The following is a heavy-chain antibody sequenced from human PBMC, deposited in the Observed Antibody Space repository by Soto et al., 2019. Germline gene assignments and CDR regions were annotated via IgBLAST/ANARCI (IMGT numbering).Heavy chain of an antibody. V-gene: IGHV3-53*02. Sequence: EVQLVETGGGLIQPGGSLRLSCAASGFIVSRNYMYWVRQAPGKGLEWVSVIDGDGYTYYADSVKGRFTISRDNSKNTLHLQMNSLRAEDSAVYYCARGGGSAYVTPPISNWFDPWGQGTLVTVSS. CDR3: ARGGGSAYVTPPISNWFDP. D-gene: IGHD3-22*01. J-gene: IGHJ5*02. CDR1: GFIVSRNY. CDR2: IDGDGYT.